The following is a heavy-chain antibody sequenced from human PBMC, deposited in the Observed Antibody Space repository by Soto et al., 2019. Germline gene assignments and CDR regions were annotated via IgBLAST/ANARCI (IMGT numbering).Heavy chain of an antibody. CDR1: GGSFSAYY. CDR2: INHSGST. CDR3: ARTSRFDS. Sequence: DTLSLTCAFYGGSFSAYYWSWIRQPPGKGLEWIGQINHSGSTNYNPSLKSRVTISVDTSKNQFSLKLSSVTAADTAVYYCARTSRFDSWGQGTLVTVSS. D-gene: IGHD6-6*01. V-gene: IGHV4-34*01. J-gene: IGHJ4*02.